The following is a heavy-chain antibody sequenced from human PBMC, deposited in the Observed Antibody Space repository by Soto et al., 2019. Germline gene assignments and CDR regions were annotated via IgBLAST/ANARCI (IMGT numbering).Heavy chain of an antibody. CDR1: GGTFSSYT. Sequence: ASVKVSCKASGGTFSSYTISWVRQAPGQGLEWMGRIIPILGIANYAQKFQGRVTITADKSTSTAYMELSSLRSEDTAVYYCARDPPFLGNDYSNLFDYWGQGTLVTVSS. V-gene: IGHV1-69*04. J-gene: IGHJ4*02. CDR3: ARDPPFLGNDYSNLFDY. CDR2: IIPILGIA. D-gene: IGHD4-4*01.